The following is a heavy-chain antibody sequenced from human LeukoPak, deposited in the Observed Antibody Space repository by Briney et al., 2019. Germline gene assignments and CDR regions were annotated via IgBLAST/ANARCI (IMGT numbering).Heavy chain of an antibody. CDR2: ISYDGSNK. CDR1: GFTFSSYA. Sequence: GGSLRLSCAASGFTFSSYAMHWVRQAPGKGLEWVAVISYDGSNKYYADSVKGRFTISRDNSKNTLYLQLNSLRAEDTAVYYCARDRIAAAGLLYYYYGMDVWGQGTTVTVSS. CDR3: ARDRIAAAGLLYYYYGMDV. V-gene: IGHV3-30-3*01. J-gene: IGHJ6*02. D-gene: IGHD6-13*01.